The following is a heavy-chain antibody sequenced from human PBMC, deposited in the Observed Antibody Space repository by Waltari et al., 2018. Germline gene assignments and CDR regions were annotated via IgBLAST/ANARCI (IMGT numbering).Heavy chain of an antibody. D-gene: IGHD3-22*01. CDR1: GGSISSSSYY. Sequence: QLQLQESGPGLVKPSETLSLTCTVSGGSISSSSYYWGWIRQPPGKGLEWIGGIFYRGSTYYNPSLKSRVTISVDTSKNQFSLKLSSVSAADTAVYYCARLKYTYGYSPIEYWGQGTLVTVSS. J-gene: IGHJ4*02. V-gene: IGHV4-39*01. CDR2: IFYRGST. CDR3: ARLKYTYGYSPIEY.